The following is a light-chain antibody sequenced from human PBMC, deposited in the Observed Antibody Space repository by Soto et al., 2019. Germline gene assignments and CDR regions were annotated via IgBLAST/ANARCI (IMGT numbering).Light chain of an antibody. CDR1: SSDVGAYNY. J-gene: IGLJ3*02. Sequence: HSALTQPRSVSGSPGQSVTISCTGTSSDVGAYNYVSWYQHHPGKAPKLVIYDVTKRPSGVPDRFAGSKSGNTASLTISGLQAEDEADYYCCSYAGSSLWVFGGGTQLTVL. CDR3: CSYAGSSLWV. V-gene: IGLV2-11*01. CDR2: DVT.